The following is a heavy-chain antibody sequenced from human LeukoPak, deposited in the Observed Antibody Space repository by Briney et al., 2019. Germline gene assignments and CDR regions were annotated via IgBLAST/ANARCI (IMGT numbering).Heavy chain of an antibody. Sequence: ASVKVSCKASGYTFTSYDINWVRQATGQGFQWMGWMNPNSGNTGYAQKFQGRVTITRNTSISTAYMELSSLRSEDTAVYYCARNYDSSGTDAFDIWGQGTMVTVSS. CDR3: ARNYDSSGTDAFDI. CDR2: MNPNSGNT. V-gene: IGHV1-8*03. D-gene: IGHD3-22*01. J-gene: IGHJ3*02. CDR1: GYTFTSYD.